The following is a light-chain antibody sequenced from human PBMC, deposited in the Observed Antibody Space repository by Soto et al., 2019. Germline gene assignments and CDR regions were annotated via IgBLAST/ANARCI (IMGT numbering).Light chain of an antibody. CDR2: DVS. V-gene: IGLV2-14*01. CDR3: NSYTSSSTYV. J-gene: IGLJ1*01. CDR1: SSDVGGYNY. Sequence: QSVLTQPASVSGSPGQSITISCTGTSSDVGGYNYVSWYQQHPGKAPKLMIYDVSNRPSGVSNRFSGSKSGNTASLTISGLQAEDEADYYFNSYTSSSTYVFGTGTKLTVL.